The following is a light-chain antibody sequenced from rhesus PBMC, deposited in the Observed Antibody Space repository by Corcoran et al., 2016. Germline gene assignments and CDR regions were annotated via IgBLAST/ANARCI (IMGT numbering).Light chain of an antibody. V-gene: IGKV3-24*04. Sequence: EIVMTQSPATLALSPGETATLSCRASQSVTTYVAWFHQKPGQSPPLLSYRASRRFRGVPDRFRGRGSGTDFTLTISSLEPADVGLYFCLQTSNWPLTFGPGTKLDIK. CDR3: LQTSNWPLT. CDR1: QSVTTY. CDR2: RAS. J-gene: IGKJ3*01.